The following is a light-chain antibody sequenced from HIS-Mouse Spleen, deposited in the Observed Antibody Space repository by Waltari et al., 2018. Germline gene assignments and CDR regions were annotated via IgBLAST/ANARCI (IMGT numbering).Light chain of an antibody. CDR2: DVS. J-gene: IGLJ1*01. CDR1: SRDVGGYNY. Sequence: QSALTQPASVSGSPGQSITIPCPGTSRDVGGYNYVSWYQQHPGKAPKLMIYDVSNRPSGVSNRFSGSKSGNTASLTISGLQAEDEADYYCSSYTSSSTYVFGTGTKVTVL. V-gene: IGLV2-14*03. CDR3: SSYTSSSTYV.